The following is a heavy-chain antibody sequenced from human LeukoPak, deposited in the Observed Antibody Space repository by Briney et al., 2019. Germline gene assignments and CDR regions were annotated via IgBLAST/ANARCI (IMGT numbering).Heavy chain of an antibody. Sequence: GGSLRLSCAASEFNLSSYWMTWVRQAPGKGLEWVATMKEDESEKYYMDSVKGRFTISRDNAKNSLFLQMNSLRAEDTAVYYCAKGPQQLVSFFDYWGQGTLVTVSS. D-gene: IGHD6-13*01. J-gene: IGHJ4*02. CDR1: EFNLSSYW. CDR3: AKGPQQLVSFFDY. V-gene: IGHV3-7*01. CDR2: MKEDESEK.